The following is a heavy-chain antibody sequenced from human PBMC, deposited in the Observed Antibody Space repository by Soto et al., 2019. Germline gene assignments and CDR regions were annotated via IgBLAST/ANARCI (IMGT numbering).Heavy chain of an antibody. V-gene: IGHV4-39*01. CDR3: ARQDVDTAMVFDY. D-gene: IGHD5-18*01. CDR2: IYYSGST. CDR1: GGSISSSSYY. J-gene: IGHJ4*02. Sequence: QLQLQESGPGLVKPSETLSLTCTVSGGSISSSSYYWGWIRQPPGKGLEWIGSIYYSGSTYYNPSLKSRVTISVDTSKNQFSLKLSSVTAADTAVYYCARQDVDTAMVFDYWGQGTLVTVSS.